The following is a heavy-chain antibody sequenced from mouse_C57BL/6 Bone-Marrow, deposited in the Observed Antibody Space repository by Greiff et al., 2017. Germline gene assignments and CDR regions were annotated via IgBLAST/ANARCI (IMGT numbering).Heavy chain of an antibody. V-gene: IGHV5-6*01. CDR3: ARLYYGSSLAWFAY. CDR2: ISSGGSYT. J-gene: IGHJ3*01. Sequence: EVHLVESGGDLVKPGGSLKLSCAASGFTFSSYGMSWVRQTPDKRLEWVATISSGGSYTYYADSVKGRFTISRDNAKNTLYLQMSSLKSEDTAMYYGARLYYGSSLAWFAYWGQGTLVTVSA. CDR1: GFTFSSYG. D-gene: IGHD1-1*01.